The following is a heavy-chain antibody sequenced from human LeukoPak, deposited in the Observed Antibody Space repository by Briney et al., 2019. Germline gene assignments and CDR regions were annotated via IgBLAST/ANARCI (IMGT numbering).Heavy chain of an antibody. V-gene: IGHV4-39*01. J-gene: IGHJ5*02. CDR3: ARHPRRAELMNWFDP. CDR2: IYYSGST. Sequence: SETLSLTCTVSGGSISSSSYYWGWIRQPPGKGLVWIGSIYYSGSTYYNPSLKSRVTISVDTSKNQFSLKLSSVTAADTAVYYCARHPRRAELMNWFDPWGQGTLVTVSS. D-gene: IGHD1-26*01. CDR1: GGSISSSSYY.